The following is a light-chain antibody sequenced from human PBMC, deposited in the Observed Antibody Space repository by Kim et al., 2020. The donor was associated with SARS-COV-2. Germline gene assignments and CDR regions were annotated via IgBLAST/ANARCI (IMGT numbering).Light chain of an antibody. CDR3: QKYNSAPWT. Sequence: VGTRATITCRATQAIGNYLAWYQLKPGKTPKLLIYAASTLKSGVQSRFIGSGSGTDFTLTISGLQPEDVAVYYCQKYNSAPWTFGQGTKVDIK. J-gene: IGKJ1*01. CDR2: AAS. CDR1: QAIGNY. V-gene: IGKV1-27*01.